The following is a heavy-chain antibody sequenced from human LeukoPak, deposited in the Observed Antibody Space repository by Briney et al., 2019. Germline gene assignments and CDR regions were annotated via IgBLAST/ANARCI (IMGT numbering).Heavy chain of an antibody. D-gene: IGHD6-19*01. Sequence: GGSLGLSCAASGFTFSNYAMGWARQAPGKGLEWVSGVSGSGDSTKYAVSAKGRFTISRDNSKDTLSLQMNSLRAEDTAIYYCAKSTWVTSSGGGFDYWGQGTLVTVSS. CDR1: GFTFSNYA. CDR3: AKSTWVTSSGGGFDY. CDR2: VSGSGDST. V-gene: IGHV3-23*01. J-gene: IGHJ4*02.